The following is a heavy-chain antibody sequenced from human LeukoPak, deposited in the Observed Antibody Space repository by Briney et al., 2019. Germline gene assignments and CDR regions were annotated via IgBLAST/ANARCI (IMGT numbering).Heavy chain of an antibody. CDR2: IKQDGTEK. Sequence: GGSLRLSCAASGFTFTTYWMSWVRQAPGKGLEWVANIKQDGTEKYYVDSVKGRFTISRDNAKNSLYLQVNSLRVEDTAVYYCAKVAKYYYGSETYYFFEHWGQGTPVTASS. CDR1: GFTFTTYW. V-gene: IGHV3-7*01. CDR3: AKVAKYYYGSETYYFFEH. J-gene: IGHJ4*02. D-gene: IGHD3-10*01.